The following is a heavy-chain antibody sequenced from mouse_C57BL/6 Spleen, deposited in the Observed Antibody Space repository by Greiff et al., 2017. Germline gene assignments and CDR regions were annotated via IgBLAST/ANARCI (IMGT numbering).Heavy chain of an antibody. V-gene: IGHV1-55*01. J-gene: IGHJ3*01. CDR1: GYTFTSYW. D-gene: IGHD2-5*01. CDR2: IYPGSGST. CDR3: AREGYYSNYEFAY. Sequence: QVQLQQPGAELVKPGASVKMSCKASGYTFTSYWITWVKQRPGQGLEWIGDIYPGSGSTNYNEKFKSKATLTVDTSSSTAYMQLSSLTSEDSAVYYCAREGYYSNYEFAYWGQGTLVTVSA.